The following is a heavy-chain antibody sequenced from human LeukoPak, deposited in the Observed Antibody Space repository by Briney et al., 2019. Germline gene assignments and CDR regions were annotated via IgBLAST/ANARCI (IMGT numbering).Heavy chain of an antibody. CDR3: ARDRLWFGELIDY. D-gene: IGHD3-10*01. V-gene: IGHV4-39*07. J-gene: IGHJ4*02. CDR1: GGSISSSSYY. Sequence: PSETLSLTCTVSGGSISSSSYYWGWIRQPPGKGLEWIGSIYYSGSTYYNPSLKSRVTISVDTSKNQFSLKLSSVTAADTAVYYCARDRLWFGELIDYWGQGTLVTVSS. CDR2: IYYSGST.